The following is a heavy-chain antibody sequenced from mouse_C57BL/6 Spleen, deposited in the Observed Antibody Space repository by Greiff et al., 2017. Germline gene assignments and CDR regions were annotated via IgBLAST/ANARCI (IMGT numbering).Heavy chain of an antibody. CDR1: GYAFSSSW. Sequence: QVQLQQSGPELVKPGASVKISCKASGYAFSSSWMNWVKQRPGKGLEWIGRIYPGDGDTNYNGKFKGKATLTADTSSSTAYMQLSSLTSEDSAVYFCASSVYGSSWGYFDVWGTGTTVTVSS. D-gene: IGHD1-1*01. J-gene: IGHJ1*03. CDR2: IYPGDGDT. CDR3: ASSVYGSSWGYFDV. V-gene: IGHV1-82*01.